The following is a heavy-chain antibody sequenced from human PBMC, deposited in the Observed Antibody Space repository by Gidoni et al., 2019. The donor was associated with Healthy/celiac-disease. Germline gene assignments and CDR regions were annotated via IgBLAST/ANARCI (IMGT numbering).Heavy chain of an antibody. CDR3: ASVVATRGTGTYWFDP. D-gene: IGHD5-12*01. J-gene: IGHJ5*02. V-gene: IGHV4-31*03. CDR1: GGSISRGGYY. CDR2: IYYSGST. Sequence: QVQLQESGPGLVKPSQTLSLTCTVSGGSISRGGYYWSWIRQHPGKGMEWIGYIYYSGSTYYNPSLKSRVTISVDTSKNQFSLKLSSVTAADTAVYYCASVVATRGTGTYWFDPWGQGTLVTVSS.